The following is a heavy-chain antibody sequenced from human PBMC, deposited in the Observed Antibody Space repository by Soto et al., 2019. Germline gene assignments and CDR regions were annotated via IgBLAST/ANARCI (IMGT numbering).Heavy chain of an antibody. D-gene: IGHD6-19*01. V-gene: IGHV4-39*01. CDR2: IYYSGST. Sequence: QLQLQESGPGLVKPSETLSLTCTVSGGSISSSSYYWGWIRQPPGKGLEWIGSIYYSGSTYYNPSLKSRVTISVDTSKNQFSLKLSSVTAADTAVYYCARRDVMYSSGWYATYYYYGMDVWGQGTTVTVSS. CDR1: GGSISSSSYY. J-gene: IGHJ6*02. CDR3: ARRDVMYSSGWYATYYYYGMDV.